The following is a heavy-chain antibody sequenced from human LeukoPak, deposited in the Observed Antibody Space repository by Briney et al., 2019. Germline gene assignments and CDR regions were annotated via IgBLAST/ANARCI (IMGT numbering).Heavy chain of an antibody. CDR3: AKDRLVATVRGSGDY. J-gene: IGHJ4*02. CDR2: ISGSGGYT. D-gene: IGHD5-12*01. Sequence: GGSLRLSCAASGFTFSSYAVTWVRQAPGKGLEWVSSISGSGGYTYCADSVKGRFTISRDNSKNTLYLQMNSLRAEDTAVYYCAKDRLVATVRGSGDYWGQGTLVTVSS. V-gene: IGHV3-23*01. CDR1: GFTFSSYA.